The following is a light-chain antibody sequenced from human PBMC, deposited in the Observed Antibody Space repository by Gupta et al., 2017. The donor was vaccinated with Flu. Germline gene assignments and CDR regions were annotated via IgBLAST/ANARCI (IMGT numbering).Light chain of an antibody. CDR2: LGS. Sequence: DSVMTQSPLSLPVTPGGPASISCRSSQILLHSNGYNYLDWYLQKPGQSPQLLIYLGSSRASGVPDRFSASGSGTDFTLKISRVEAEDVGVYYCMQARQTPLTFGQGTKVEIK. V-gene: IGKV2-28*01. J-gene: IGKJ1*01. CDR1: QILLHSNGYNY. CDR3: MQARQTPLT.